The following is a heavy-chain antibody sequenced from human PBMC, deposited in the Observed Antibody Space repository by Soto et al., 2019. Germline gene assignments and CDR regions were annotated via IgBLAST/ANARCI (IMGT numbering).Heavy chain of an antibody. J-gene: IGHJ6*02. CDR1: GFTFSSYA. D-gene: IGHD3-3*01. Sequence: PGGSLRLSCAASGFTFSSYAMSWVRQAPGKGLEWVSAISGSGGSTYYADSVKGRFTISRDNSKNTLYLQMNSLRAEDTAVYYCAKLLGDFWSGYYRYYGMDVWGQGTTVTVSS. CDR3: AKLLGDFWSGYYRYYGMDV. V-gene: IGHV3-23*01. CDR2: ISGSGGST.